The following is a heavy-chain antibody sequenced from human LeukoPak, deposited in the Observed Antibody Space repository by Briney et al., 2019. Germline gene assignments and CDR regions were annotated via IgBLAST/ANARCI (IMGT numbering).Heavy chain of an antibody. CDR1: GGSISSGGYY. CDR3: ARGPSSWYWPFDP. V-gene: IGHV4-30-2*01. Sequence: PSETLSLTCTVSGGSISSGGYYWSWIRQPPGKGLEWIGYIYHSGSTYYNPSLKSRVTISVDRSKNQCSLKLSSVTAADTAVYYCARGPSSWYWPFDPWGQGTLVTVSS. CDR2: IYHSGST. D-gene: IGHD6-13*01. J-gene: IGHJ5*02.